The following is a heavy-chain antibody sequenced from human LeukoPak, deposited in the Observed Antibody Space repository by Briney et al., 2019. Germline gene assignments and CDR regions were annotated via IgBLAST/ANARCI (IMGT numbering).Heavy chain of an antibody. Sequence: GAAKDSPEPSLYTLSGYIMHSGPETPGQGGWSMGWIIPNSGGTNYAQKFQGRVTMTRDTSISTAYIELSRLRSGETAVYYCAREIALTGTYYYYMDVWGKGTTVTVSS. V-gene: IGHV1-2*02. CDR3: AREIALTGTYYYYMDV. D-gene: IGHD6-19*01. CDR1: LYTLSGYI. J-gene: IGHJ6*03. CDR2: IIPNSGGT.